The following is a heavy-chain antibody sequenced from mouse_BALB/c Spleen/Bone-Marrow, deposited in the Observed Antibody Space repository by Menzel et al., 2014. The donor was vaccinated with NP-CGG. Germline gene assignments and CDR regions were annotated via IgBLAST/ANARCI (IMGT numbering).Heavy chain of an antibody. CDR2: ILPGSGST. Sequence: VLGVESGAELMKPGASVKISCKATGYTFSSYWIEWVKQRPGHGLEWVGEILPGSGSTNYNEKFKGKATFTADTSSNTAYMQLSSLTSEDSAVYYCARELGDYWGQGTLVTVSA. CDR3: ARELGDY. V-gene: IGHV1-9*01. CDR1: GYTFSSYW. J-gene: IGHJ3*01. D-gene: IGHD4-1*01.